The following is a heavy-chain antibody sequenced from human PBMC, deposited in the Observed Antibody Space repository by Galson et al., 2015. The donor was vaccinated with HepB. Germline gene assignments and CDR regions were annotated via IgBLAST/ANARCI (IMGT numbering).Heavy chain of an antibody. CDR2: ISSSSITI. V-gene: IGHV3-48*01. J-gene: IGHJ4*02. D-gene: IGHD6-13*01. CDR3: AREVLARLAAAGNGMLDY. Sequence: SLRLSCAASGFTFSSYSMNWVRQAPGEGLEWISYISSSSITIYYADSVKGRFTISRDNAKNSLYLQMNSLRAEDTAVYYCAREVLARLAAAGNGMLDYWGQGTLVTVSS. CDR1: GFTFSSYS.